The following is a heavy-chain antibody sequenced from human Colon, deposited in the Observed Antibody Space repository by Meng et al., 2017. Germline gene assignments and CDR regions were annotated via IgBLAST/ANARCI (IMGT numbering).Heavy chain of an antibody. J-gene: IGHJ4*02. Sequence: QAQLPGWGPGLVRPSETLSLTCTVSGGSVSSGSYYWSWIRQPPGKGLEWIGYIYYTGSTNYNPSLKSRVTISVDTSKNQFSLKLSSVTAADTAVYYCARGPLDYWGQGTLVTVSS. CDR2: IYYTGST. CDR3: ARGPLDY. V-gene: IGHV4-61*01. CDR1: GGSVSSGSYY.